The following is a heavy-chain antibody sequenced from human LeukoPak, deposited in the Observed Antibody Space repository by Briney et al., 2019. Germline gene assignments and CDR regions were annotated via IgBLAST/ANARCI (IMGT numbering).Heavy chain of an antibody. Sequence: KPSETLSLTCTVSGGSISSYYWTWIRQPPGKGLEWIGYIYSSGSANYNPSLKSRVIISGDTSKNQISLNLTSVTAADTAVYFCARHRDYYDTWGHGTLVTVSS. V-gene: IGHV4-59*08. CDR1: GGSISSYY. J-gene: IGHJ4*01. CDR2: IYSSGSA. D-gene: IGHD3-22*01. CDR3: ARHRDYYDT.